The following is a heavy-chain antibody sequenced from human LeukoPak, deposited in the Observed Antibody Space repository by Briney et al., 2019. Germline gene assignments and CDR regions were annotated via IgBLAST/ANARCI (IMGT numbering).Heavy chain of an antibody. CDR1: GGSFSGYY. D-gene: IGHD4-11*01. CDR3: ARGYYSNLVY. J-gene: IGHJ4*02. Sequence: SETLSLTCAVYGGSFSGYYWSWIRQPPGKGLEWIGEINHSGSTNYNPSLKSRVTISVDTSKNQFSLKLSPVTAADTAVYYCARGYYSNLVYWGQGTLVTVSS. CDR2: INHSGST. V-gene: IGHV4-34*01.